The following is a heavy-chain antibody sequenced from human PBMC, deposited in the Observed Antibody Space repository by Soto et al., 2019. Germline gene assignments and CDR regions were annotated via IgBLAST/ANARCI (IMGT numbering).Heavy chain of an antibody. Sequence: QVPLQESGPGLVKPSQTLYLTCTVSGGSISSAGYYWSWFRQLPGKGLEWIGDIYYSGTTYHNPSLRSRLTISGDASKNQFSLKLSSVTDADTALYYCARGRGYSYGPYYFDYWGQGTLVTVSS. J-gene: IGHJ4*02. V-gene: IGHV4-31*03. CDR1: GGSISSAGYY. CDR2: IYYSGTT. D-gene: IGHD5-18*01. CDR3: ARGRGYSYGPYYFDY.